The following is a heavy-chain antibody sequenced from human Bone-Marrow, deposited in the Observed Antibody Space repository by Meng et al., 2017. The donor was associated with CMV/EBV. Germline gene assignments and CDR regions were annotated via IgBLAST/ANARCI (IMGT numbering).Heavy chain of an antibody. J-gene: IGHJ4*02. D-gene: IGHD1-26*01. Sequence: KVSCKGSGYSFTSYWIGWVRQMPGKGLEWMGIIYPGDSDTRYSPSFQGQVTISADKSISTAYLQWSSLKASDAAMYYCARHSLWELHIDYWGQGTLVTVSS. CDR1: GYSFTSYW. CDR2: IYPGDSDT. CDR3: ARHSLWELHIDY. V-gene: IGHV5-51*01.